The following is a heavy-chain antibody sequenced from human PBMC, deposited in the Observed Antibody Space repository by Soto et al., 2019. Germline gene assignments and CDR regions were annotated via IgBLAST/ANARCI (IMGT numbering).Heavy chain of an antibody. CDR3: ARDPYSSRAFDI. D-gene: IGHD6-13*01. V-gene: IGHV4-61*01. CDR2: IYYSGST. CDR1: GGSVSSGSYY. Sequence: QVQLQESGPGLVKPSETLSLTCTVSGGSVSSGSYYWSWIRQPPGKGLEWIGYIYYSGSTNYNPSLKRRVTISVDTSKNQFSLKLSSVTAADTAVYYCARDPYSSRAFDIWGQGTMVTVSS. J-gene: IGHJ3*02.